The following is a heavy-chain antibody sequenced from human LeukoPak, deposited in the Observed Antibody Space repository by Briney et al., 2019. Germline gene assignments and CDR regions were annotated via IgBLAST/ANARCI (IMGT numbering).Heavy chain of an antibody. V-gene: IGHV4-59*01. CDR1: GDFLSSYY. CDR2: IYYSGTT. Sequence: PSETLSLTCRVSGDFLSSYYWGWIRQPPGKGLEWIGYIYYSGTTNYNPSLKSRVTISLDTSKNQFSLKLSSVTAADTAVYYCARRTGYYNGFDYWGQGTLVTVSS. D-gene: IGHD3-9*01. J-gene: IGHJ4*02. CDR3: ARRTGYYNGFDY.